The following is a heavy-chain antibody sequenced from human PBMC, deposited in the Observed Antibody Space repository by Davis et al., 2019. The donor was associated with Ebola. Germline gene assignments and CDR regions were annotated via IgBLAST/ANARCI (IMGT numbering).Heavy chain of an antibody. CDR3: ARGLFINHDYGDFNLPTGDAFDI. CDR1: GFTFSSYA. V-gene: IGHV3-30-3*01. J-gene: IGHJ3*02. D-gene: IGHD4-17*01. Sequence: GESLKISCAASGFTFSSYAMHWVRQAPGKGLEWVAVISYDGSNKYYADSVKGRFTISRDNSKNTLYLQMNSLRAEDTAVYYCARGLFINHDYGDFNLPTGDAFDIWGQGTMVTVSS. CDR2: ISYDGSNK.